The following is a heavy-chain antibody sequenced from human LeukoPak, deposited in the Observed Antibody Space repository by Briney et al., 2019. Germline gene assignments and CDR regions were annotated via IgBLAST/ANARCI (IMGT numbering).Heavy chain of an antibody. CDR3: ARNFGGGDSSGPYY. CDR2: ISSSSSYI. CDR1: GFTFSSYS. V-gene: IGHV3-21*04. D-gene: IGHD3-22*01. J-gene: IGHJ4*02. Sequence: GGSLRLSCAASGFTFSSYSMNWVRQAPGKGLEWVSSISSSSSYIYCADSVKGRFTISRDNAKNSLYLQVNSLRAEDTALYYCARNFGGGDSSGPYYWGQGTLVTVSS.